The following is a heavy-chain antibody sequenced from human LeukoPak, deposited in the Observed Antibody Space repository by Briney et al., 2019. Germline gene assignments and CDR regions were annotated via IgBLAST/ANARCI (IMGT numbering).Heavy chain of an antibody. V-gene: IGHV3-48*01. CDR2: TSSYSSAI. D-gene: IGHD3-22*01. CDR1: GFTFSSYS. J-gene: IGHJ4*02. Sequence: TGGSLRLSCAASGFTFSSYSMNWVRQAPGKGLEWVSYTSSYSSAIYYADSVKGRFTISRDNAKTSLYLQMNSLRAEDTAVYYCARTASSGSLLDYWGQGTLVTVSS. CDR3: ARTASSGSLLDY.